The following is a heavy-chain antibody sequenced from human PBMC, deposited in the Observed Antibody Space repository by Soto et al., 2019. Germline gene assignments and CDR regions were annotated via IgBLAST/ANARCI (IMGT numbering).Heavy chain of an antibody. J-gene: IGHJ4*02. CDR1: GGSISSYY. V-gene: IGHV4-59*08. Sequence: PSETLSLTCTVSGGSISSYYWSWIRQPPGKGLEWIGYIYYSGNTNYNPSLKSRVSVSVDTSKNQFSLKVSGVSAADTAVYYCATSQKGYNWNYFDHWGQGALVTVSS. CDR3: ATSQKGYNWNYFDH. D-gene: IGHD1-20*01. CDR2: IYYSGNT.